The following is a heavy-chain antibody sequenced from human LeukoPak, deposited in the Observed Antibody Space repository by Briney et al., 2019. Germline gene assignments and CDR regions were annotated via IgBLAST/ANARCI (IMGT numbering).Heavy chain of an antibody. CDR3: AGYPDTLTTFDY. V-gene: IGHV4-30-4*02. J-gene: IGHJ4*02. Sequence: SETLSLTCTVSGGSISRGDYYWSWIRQPPGKGLEWIGSIYHSGSTYYNPSLKSRLTISVDTSKNQFSLKLSSVTAADTAVYYCAGYPDTLTTFDYWGQGTLVTVSS. D-gene: IGHD4-11*01. CDR1: GGSISRGDYY. CDR2: IYHSGST.